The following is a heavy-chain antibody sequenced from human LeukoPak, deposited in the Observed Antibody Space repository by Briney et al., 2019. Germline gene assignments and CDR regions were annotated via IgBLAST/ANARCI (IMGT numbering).Heavy chain of an antibody. Sequence: SETLSLTCTASSGSLNGYYWTWIRQPAGKGLEWIGRIYTSGSTKYNPSLRSRVTMSVDTSKSQFSLNLTSVTAADTAVYYCARVSAATLIYGVADYFDYWGQGTLVTVSS. CDR2: IYTSGST. V-gene: IGHV4-4*07. J-gene: IGHJ4*02. D-gene: IGHD3-3*01. CDR3: ARVSAATLIYGVADYFDY. CDR1: SGSLNGYY.